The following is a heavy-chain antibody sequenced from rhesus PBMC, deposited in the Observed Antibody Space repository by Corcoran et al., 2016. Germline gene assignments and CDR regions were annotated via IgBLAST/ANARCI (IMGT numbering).Heavy chain of an antibody. J-gene: IGHJ4*01. CDR3: ARGIAVAGPLDY. D-gene: IGHD6-37*01. Sequence: EVQLVESGGGLVQPGGSLRLSCAAFGFTFRSYGMQWVHQAPGKGRECVSAIGPGGDTYYADAVKGRFTISRDNAKNSLYLQMNSLRAEDTAVYYCARGIAVAGPLDYWGQGVLVTVSS. CDR1: GFTFRSYG. V-gene: IGHV3-72*01. CDR2: IGPGGDT.